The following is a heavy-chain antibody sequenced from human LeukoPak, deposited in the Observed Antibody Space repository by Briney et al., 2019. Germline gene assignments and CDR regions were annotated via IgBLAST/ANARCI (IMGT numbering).Heavy chain of an antibody. V-gene: IGHV4-59*12. Sequence: PSETLSLTCTVSGGSFTPYYWSWIRQPPGKGLEWIGHISYSGSTNYNPSLKSRVTVSIDTSKNQVSLKLSSMTAADTAVYFCARDGPYDSGAFHFWGQGTMVTVSS. CDR2: ISYSGST. CDR3: ARDGPYDSGAFHF. CDR1: GGSFTPYY. D-gene: IGHD3-22*01. J-gene: IGHJ3*01.